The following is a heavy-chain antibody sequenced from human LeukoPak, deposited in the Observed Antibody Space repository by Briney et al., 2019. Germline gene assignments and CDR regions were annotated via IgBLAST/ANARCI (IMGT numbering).Heavy chain of an antibody. CDR1: GYTFSSYS. V-gene: IGHV3-21*01. Sequence: PGGSLRLSCAASGYTFSSYSLNWVRQATEKRLEGVSSISSSSSYIFYADSVKGRFTISRDNAKNSLYLQMNSLRAEDTGVYYCARDDGYCSGGSCHYYGMDVWGPGTTVTVSS. D-gene: IGHD2-15*01. CDR2: ISSSSSYI. J-gene: IGHJ6*02. CDR3: ARDDGYCSGGSCHYYGMDV.